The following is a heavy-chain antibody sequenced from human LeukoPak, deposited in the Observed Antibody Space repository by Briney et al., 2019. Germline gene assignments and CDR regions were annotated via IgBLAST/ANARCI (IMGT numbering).Heavy chain of an antibody. CDR2: ISSSTNTI. Sequence: PGGSLRLSCEVSGFPFTLYNMNWVRQAPGKGLEWLSYISSSTNTIYYADSVKGRFTISRDNAQNSLYLQMNSLRAEDTAIYYCVRDRGTYRPIDYWGQGTLVTVSS. D-gene: IGHD1-26*01. CDR3: VRDRGTYRPIDY. J-gene: IGHJ4*02. CDR1: GFPFTLYN. V-gene: IGHV3-48*04.